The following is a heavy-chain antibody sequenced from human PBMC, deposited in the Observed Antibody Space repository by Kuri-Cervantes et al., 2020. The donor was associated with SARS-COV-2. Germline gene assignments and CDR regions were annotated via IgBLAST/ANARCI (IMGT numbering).Heavy chain of an antibody. V-gene: IGHV3-30*14. D-gene: IGHD3-16*02. Sequence: GGSLRLSCEASGFTLSSYAMHWVRQAPGKGLEWVAVISYDGSNKYYADPVKGRFTISRDNSKNTLYLQMNSLRAEDTAVYYCARSYYDYIWGSYRPEALDYWGQGTLVTVSS. CDR2: ISYDGSNK. CDR3: ARSYYDYIWGSYRPEALDY. CDR1: GFTLSSYA. J-gene: IGHJ4*02.